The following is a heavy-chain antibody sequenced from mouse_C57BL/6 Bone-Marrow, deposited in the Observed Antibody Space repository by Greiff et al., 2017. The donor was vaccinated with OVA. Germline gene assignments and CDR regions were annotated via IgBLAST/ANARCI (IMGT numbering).Heavy chain of an antibody. CDR2: IDPSDSET. Sequence: QVQLQQPGAELVRPGSSVKLSCKASGYTFTSYWMHWVKQRPIQGLEWIGNIDPSDSETHSNQKFKDKATLTVDKSSSTAYMQLSSLTSEDSAVYYCARNGETGPYFDYWGQGTTLTVSS. V-gene: IGHV1-52*01. CDR3: ARNGETGPYFDY. J-gene: IGHJ2*01. CDR1: GYTFTSYW. D-gene: IGHD4-1*01.